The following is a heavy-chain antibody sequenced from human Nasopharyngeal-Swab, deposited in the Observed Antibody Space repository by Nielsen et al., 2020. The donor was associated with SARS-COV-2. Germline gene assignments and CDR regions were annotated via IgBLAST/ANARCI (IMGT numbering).Heavy chain of an antibody. CDR3: ARGSYGSGSYNYYYDMDV. CDR2: IGTAGDP. V-gene: IGHV3-13*05. J-gene: IGHJ6*02. Sequence: GESLKISCAASGFTFSSYDMHWVRQATGKGLEWVSAIGTAGDPYYPGSVKGRFTISRENAKNSLYLQMNSLRAGDTAVYYCARGSYGSGSYNYYYDMDVWGQGTTVTVSS. CDR1: GFTFSSYD. D-gene: IGHD3-10*01.